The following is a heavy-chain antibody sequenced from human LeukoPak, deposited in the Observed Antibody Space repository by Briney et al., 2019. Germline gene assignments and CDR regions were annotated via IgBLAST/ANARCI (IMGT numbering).Heavy chain of an antibody. CDR2: IYYSGST. CDR3: ARRTGYYDGFDY. Sequence: SETLSLTCTVSGGSISSSSYYWGWIRQPPGKGLEWIGSIYYSGSTYYNPSLKSRVTISVDTSKNQFSLKLSSVTAADTAVYYCARRTGYYDGFDYWGQGTLVTVSS. D-gene: IGHD3/OR15-3a*01. J-gene: IGHJ4*02. V-gene: IGHV4-39*07. CDR1: GGSISSSSYY.